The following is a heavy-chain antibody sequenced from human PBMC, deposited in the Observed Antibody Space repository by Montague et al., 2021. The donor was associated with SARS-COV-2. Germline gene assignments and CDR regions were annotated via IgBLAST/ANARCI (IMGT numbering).Heavy chain of an antibody. CDR1: GVSIRSYY. D-gene: IGHD2-2*01. CDR2: IYYSGST. CDR3: AKQALTRYCTSTTCFGAAFDF. J-gene: IGHJ3*01. V-gene: IGHV4-59*08. Sequence: SETLSLTCTVSGVSIRSYYWTWIRQPPGKGLEWIGFIYYSGSTNYNPSLKSRVTISVATSKNQFSLKLSSVTAADTAVYYCAKQALTRYCTSTTCFGAAFDFWGQGTMVTVSS.